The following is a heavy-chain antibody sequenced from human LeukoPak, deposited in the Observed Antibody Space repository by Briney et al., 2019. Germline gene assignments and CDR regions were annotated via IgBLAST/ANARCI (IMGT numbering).Heavy chain of an antibody. CDR2: MNPNSGNT. CDR1: GYSFTSYD. D-gene: IGHD6-13*01. V-gene: IGHV1-8*01. Sequence: GASVKVSCKASGYSFTSYDINWLRQATGQGLEWMGWMNPNSGNTGYAQKFQGRVTMTRNTSISTAYMELSSLRSEDTAVYYCARVEKYSSSWYDYYYYYMDVWGKGTTVTVSS. J-gene: IGHJ6*03. CDR3: ARVEKYSSSWYDYYYYYMDV.